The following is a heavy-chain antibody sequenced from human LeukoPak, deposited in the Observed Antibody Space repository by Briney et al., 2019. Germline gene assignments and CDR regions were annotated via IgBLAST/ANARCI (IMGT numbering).Heavy chain of an antibody. CDR1: GYSISSGYH. J-gene: IGHJ4*02. CDR2: IYHSGST. D-gene: IGHD4-17*01. CDR3: ARTTVTTXXXDY. V-gene: IGHV4-38-2*02. Sequence: SETLSLTCTVSGYSISSGYHWGWIRQPPGKGLEWIGSIYHSGSTYYNPSLKSRVTISVDTSKNQFSLKLSSVTAADTAVYYCARTTVTTXXXDYXXXGXXVTV.